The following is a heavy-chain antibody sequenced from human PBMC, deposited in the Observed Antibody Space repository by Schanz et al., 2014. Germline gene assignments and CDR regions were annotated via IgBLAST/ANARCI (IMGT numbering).Heavy chain of an antibody. V-gene: IGHV3-48*04. J-gene: IGHJ6*02. Sequence: EVQLVESGGGLVQPGGSLRLSCAASGFTFSSYWMSWVRQAPGKGLEWVSYISSVGISKYYADPVKGRFTISRDSAKNSLYMQMNRLRAEDSAVYYCARKRSYFYAMDVWGQGTTVTVSS. CDR2: ISSVGISK. CDR3: ARKRSYFYAMDV. CDR1: GFTFSSYW.